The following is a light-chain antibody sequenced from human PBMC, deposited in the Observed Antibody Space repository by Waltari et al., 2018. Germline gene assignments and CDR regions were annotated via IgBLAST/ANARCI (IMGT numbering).Light chain of an antibody. Sequence: QLVLTQSPSASASLGASVRLTCTLDSGHSSNIIAWHQQQPEKGPRYLMKVNSDGSHSKGDEIPYRFSGSGSGAERSLTISSVQSEDEADYYWQTGGHGTWVFGGGTKLTVL. J-gene: IGLJ3*02. CDR2: VNSDGSH. V-gene: IGLV4-69*01. CDR1: SGHSSNI. CDR3: QTGGHGTWV.